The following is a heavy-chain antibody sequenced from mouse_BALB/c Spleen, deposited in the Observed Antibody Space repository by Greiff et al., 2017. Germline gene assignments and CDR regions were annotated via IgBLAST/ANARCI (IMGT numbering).Heavy chain of an antibody. V-gene: IGHV14-1*02. CDR3: ARGGYYYGSSYLRYFDY. Sequence: EVKLQESGAELVRPGALVKLSCKASGFNIKDYYMHWVKQRPEQGLEWIGWIDPENGNTIYDPKFQGKASITADTSSNTAYLQLSSLTSEDTAVYYCARGGYYYGSSYLRYFDYWGQGTTLTVSS. J-gene: IGHJ2*01. CDR2: IDPENGNT. CDR1: GFNIKDYY. D-gene: IGHD1-1*01.